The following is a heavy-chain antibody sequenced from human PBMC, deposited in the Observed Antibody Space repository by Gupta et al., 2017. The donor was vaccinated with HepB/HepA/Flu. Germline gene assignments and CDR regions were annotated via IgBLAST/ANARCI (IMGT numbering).Heavy chain of an antibody. D-gene: IGHD3-3*01. CDR1: GFTFSSYA. CDR3: AKDXDFWSGPGDYFDY. V-gene: IGHV3-23*01. Sequence: EVQLLESGGGLVQPGGSLRLSCAASGFTFSSYAMSWVRQAPGKGLEWVSSISGSGGTIYYADSVKGRFTISRDNSKNTLYLQMNSLRAEDTXVXYCAKDXDFWSGPGDYFDYWGQGTLVTVSS. CDR2: ISGSGGTI. J-gene: IGHJ4*02.